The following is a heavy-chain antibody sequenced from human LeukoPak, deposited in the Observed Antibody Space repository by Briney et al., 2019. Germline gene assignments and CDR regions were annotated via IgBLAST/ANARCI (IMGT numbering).Heavy chain of an antibody. D-gene: IGHD4-17*01. CDR1: ALTVGGSA. J-gene: IGHJ4*02. CDR3: TRHLAGDYGDYRDY. Sequence: PGRCPRPARAASALTVGGSAMHSVRQACGNGLGWGGRIRSKANNYATAYAGSVKGRFTMSRDDSKHTAYLQMNSLKTEDTAVYYCTRHLAGDYGDYRDYWGQGTLVTVSS. V-gene: IGHV3-73*01. CDR2: IRSKANNYAT.